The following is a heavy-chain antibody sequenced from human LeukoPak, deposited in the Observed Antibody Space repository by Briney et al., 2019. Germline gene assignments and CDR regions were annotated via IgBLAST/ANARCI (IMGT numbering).Heavy chain of an antibody. D-gene: IGHD4-17*01. CDR1: GGSISSSSYY. Sequence: NPSETLSLTCTVSGGSISSSSYYWGWIRQPPGKGLEWIGSIYYSGSTYYNPSLKSRVAISVDTSKNQFSLKPSSVTAADTAVYYCARGPLGGDYASWFDPWGQGTLVTVSS. CDR2: IYYSGST. V-gene: IGHV4-39*07. CDR3: ARGPLGGDYASWFDP. J-gene: IGHJ5*02.